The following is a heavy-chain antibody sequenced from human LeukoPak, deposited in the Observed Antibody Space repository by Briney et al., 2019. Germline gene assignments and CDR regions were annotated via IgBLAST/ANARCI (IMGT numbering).Heavy chain of an antibody. CDR1: GFTFSNYA. CDR2: ITGGGDNT. CDR3: AKDPSYYYDISGYSNWFDS. Sequence: GGSLRPSCAASGFTFSNYAMSWVRQAPGKGLEWVSAITGGGDNTYYADSVKGRFTISRDNSRTTLYLQMNSLRAEDTAVYYCAKDPSYYYDISGYSNWFDSRGQGTLVTVSS. V-gene: IGHV3-23*01. D-gene: IGHD3-22*01. J-gene: IGHJ5*01.